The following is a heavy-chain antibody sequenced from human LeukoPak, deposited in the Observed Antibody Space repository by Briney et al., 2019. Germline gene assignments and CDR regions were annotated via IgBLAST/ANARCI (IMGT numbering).Heavy chain of an antibody. CDR1: GFTFSSYD. CDR3: ARVSTNAGTGVWYFDY. J-gene: IGHJ4*02. Sequence: GGSLRLSCAASGFTFSSYDMHWVRQATGKGLEWVSAIGTAGDTYYPGSVKGRFTISRENAKNSLYLLMNSLRAGDTAVYYCARVSTNAGTGVWYFDYWGQGTLVTVSS. V-gene: IGHV3-13*04. D-gene: IGHD6-13*01. CDR2: IGTAGDT.